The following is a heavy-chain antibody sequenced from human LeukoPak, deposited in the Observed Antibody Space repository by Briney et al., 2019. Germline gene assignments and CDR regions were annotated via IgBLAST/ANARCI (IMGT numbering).Heavy chain of an antibody. CDR2: ISSSGSTI. CDR3: ARVGVSTIDYYYYYMDV. D-gene: IGHD3-16*01. Sequence: PGGSLRLSCAASGFTFSSYELNWVRQAPGKGLEWVSYISSSGSTIKYADSVKGRFTISRGSAKNSLYLQMNSLRAEDTAVYYCARVGVSTIDYYYYYMDVWGKGTTVTVSS. V-gene: IGHV3-48*03. CDR1: GFTFSSYE. J-gene: IGHJ6*03.